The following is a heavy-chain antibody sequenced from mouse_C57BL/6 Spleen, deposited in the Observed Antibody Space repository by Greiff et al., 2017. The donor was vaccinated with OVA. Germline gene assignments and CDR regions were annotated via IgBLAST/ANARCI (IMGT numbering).Heavy chain of an antibody. V-gene: IGHV1-22*01. CDR1: GYTFTDYN. J-gene: IGHJ2*01. CDR2: INPNNGGT. CDR3: ARDPYGNYYLDY. D-gene: IGHD2-1*01. Sequence: VQLQQSGPELVKPGASVKMSCKASGYTFTDYNMHWVKQSHGKSLEWIGYINPNNGGTSYNQKFKGKATLTVNKSSSTAYMELRSLTSEDSAVYYCARDPYGNYYLDYWGQGTTLTVSS.